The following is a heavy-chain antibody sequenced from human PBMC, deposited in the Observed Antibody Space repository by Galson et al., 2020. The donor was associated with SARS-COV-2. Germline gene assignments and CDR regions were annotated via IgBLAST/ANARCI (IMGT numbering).Heavy chain of an antibody. CDR1: GFTFSSYS. CDR3: ARDISSGYYSGWFDP. D-gene: IGHD3-22*01. CDR2: ISSSTSYI. V-gene: IGHV3-21*01. J-gene: IGHJ5*02. Sequence: GESLKISCAASGFTFSSYSMNWVRQAPGKGLECVSSISSSTSYIYYADSVKGRFPISRDNAKNSLYLQMNSLRAEDTAVYYCARDISSGYYSGWFDPWGQGTLVTVSS.